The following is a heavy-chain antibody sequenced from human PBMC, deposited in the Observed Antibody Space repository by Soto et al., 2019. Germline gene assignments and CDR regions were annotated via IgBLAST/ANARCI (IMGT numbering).Heavy chain of an antibody. CDR2: TYHRSKWYN. J-gene: IGHJ1*01. CDR1: GDSVSSNSAA. V-gene: IGHV6-1*01. D-gene: IGHD3-22*01. CDR3: ARLQIYDSRAAPTPIFHP. Sequence: SETLSLTCAISGDSVSSNSAAWNWIRQSPSRGLEWLGRTYHRSKWYNDYAVSVKSRITINPDTSKNQFSLQLNSVTAADTAKYYCARLQIYDSRAAPTPIFHPWGLGAMVTVSS.